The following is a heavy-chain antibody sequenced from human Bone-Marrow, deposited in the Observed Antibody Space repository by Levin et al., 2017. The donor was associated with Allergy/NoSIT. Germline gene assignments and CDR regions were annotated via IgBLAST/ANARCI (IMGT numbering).Heavy chain of an antibody. J-gene: IGHJ5*02. V-gene: IGHV4-59*01. Sequence: SQTLSLTCTVSGGSISSYYWSWIRQPPGKGLEWIGYIYYSGSTNYNPSLKSRVTISVDTSKNQFSLKLSSVTAADTAVYYCARVTENSYDLSYWFDPWGQGTLVTVSS. CDR1: GGSISSYY. D-gene: IGHD5-18*01. CDR2: IYYSGST. CDR3: ARVTENSYDLSYWFDP.